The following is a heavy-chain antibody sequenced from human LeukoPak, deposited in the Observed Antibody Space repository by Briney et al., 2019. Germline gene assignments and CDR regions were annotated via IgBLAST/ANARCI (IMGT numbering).Heavy chain of an antibody. J-gene: IGHJ4*02. Sequence: PGGSLRLSCAASGFTVSSNYMSWVRQAPGKGLEWVSALSGSGGSTYYADSVKGRFTISRDNSKNTLYLQMNSLRVEDTAVYYCAKGHVRYGDFDYWGQGTLVTVSS. CDR3: AKGHVRYGDFDY. D-gene: IGHD4-17*01. CDR1: GFTVSSNY. V-gene: IGHV3-23*01. CDR2: LSGSGGST.